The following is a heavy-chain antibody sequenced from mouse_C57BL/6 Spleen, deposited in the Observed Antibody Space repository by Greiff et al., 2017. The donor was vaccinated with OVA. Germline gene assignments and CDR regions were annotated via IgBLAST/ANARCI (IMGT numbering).Heavy chain of an antibody. CDR2: IDPSDSYT. V-gene: IGHV1-59*01. D-gene: IGHD1-1*01. CDR1: GYTFTSYW. J-gene: IGHJ2*01. CDR3: ARAPFITTGVEGDY. Sequence: VQLQQPGAELVRPGTSVKLSCKASGYTFTSYWMHWVKQRPGQGLEWIGVIDPSDSYTNYTQKFKGKATLTVDTSSSTAYMQLSSLTSEDSAVDSCARAPFITTGVEGDYWGQGTTLTVSS.